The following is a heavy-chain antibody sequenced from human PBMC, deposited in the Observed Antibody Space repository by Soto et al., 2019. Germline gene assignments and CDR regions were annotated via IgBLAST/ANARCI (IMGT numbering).Heavy chain of an antibody. CDR1: GFTFSDYS. CDR2: ITHSVGII. D-gene: IGHD1-26*01. Sequence: EVQLVESGGGLVQPGGSLRLSCAASGFTFSDYSLNWVRQAPGKGLEWVSHITHSVGIIYYADPVRGRFTISRDNANNLLFLQMNSLGAEDTAVYYCTRDGRRGWEMDVWGKGTTVTVSS. J-gene: IGHJ6*04. CDR3: TRDGRRGWEMDV. V-gene: IGHV3-48*01.